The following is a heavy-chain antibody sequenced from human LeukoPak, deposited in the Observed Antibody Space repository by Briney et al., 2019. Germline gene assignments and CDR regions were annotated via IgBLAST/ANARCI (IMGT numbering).Heavy chain of an antibody. Sequence: SETLSLTCTVSGGSISSGGYYWSWIRQHPGKGLEWIGYIYYSGSTYYNPSLKSRVTISVDTSKNQFSLKLSSVTAADTAVYYCARGIAAAGTLPFDYWGQGTLVTVSS. V-gene: IGHV4-31*03. CDR1: GGSISSGGYY. CDR2: IYYSGST. CDR3: ARGIAAAGTLPFDY. J-gene: IGHJ4*02. D-gene: IGHD6-13*01.